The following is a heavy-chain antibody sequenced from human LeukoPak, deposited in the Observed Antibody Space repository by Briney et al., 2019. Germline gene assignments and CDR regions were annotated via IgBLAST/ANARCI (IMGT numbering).Heavy chain of an antibody. D-gene: IGHD1-1*01. J-gene: IGHJ5*02. CDR1: GGSISSSSYY. CDR2: IYYSGST. CDR3: ARDRSGGWKNWFDP. Sequence: SETLSLTCTVSGGSISSSSYYWGWIRQPPGKGLEWIGSIYYSGSTYYNPSLKSRVTISVDTSKNQFSLKLSSVTAADTAVYYCARDRSGGWKNWFDPWAREPWSPSPQ. V-gene: IGHV4-39*07.